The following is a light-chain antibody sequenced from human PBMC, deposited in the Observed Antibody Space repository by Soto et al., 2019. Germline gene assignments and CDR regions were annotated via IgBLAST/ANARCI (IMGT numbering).Light chain of an antibody. V-gene: IGLV1-40*01. Sequence: QPVLTQPPSVSGAPGQRVTISCTGSTSNIGSNYDVHWYQQIPGTAPKLLIYGNNNRPSGVPDRFSGSKSATSASLAITGLQVDDEADYYCQSYDSRLSAVVFGGGTKLTVL. CDR2: GNN. CDR1: TSNIGSNYD. CDR3: QSYDSRLSAVV. J-gene: IGLJ2*01.